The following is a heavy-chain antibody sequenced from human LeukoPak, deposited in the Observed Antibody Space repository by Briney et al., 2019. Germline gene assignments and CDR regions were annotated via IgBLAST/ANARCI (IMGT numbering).Heavy chain of an antibody. J-gene: IGHJ4*02. Sequence: SETLSLTYTVSGGSISSYYWSWIRQPPGKGLEWIGYIYTSGSTNYNPSLKSRVTISVDTSKNQFSLKLSSVTAADTAVYYCARFGDSRGYSDYWGQGTLVTVSS. CDR2: IYTSGST. CDR1: GGSISSYY. D-gene: IGHD3-22*01. CDR3: ARFGDSRGYSDY. V-gene: IGHV4-4*09.